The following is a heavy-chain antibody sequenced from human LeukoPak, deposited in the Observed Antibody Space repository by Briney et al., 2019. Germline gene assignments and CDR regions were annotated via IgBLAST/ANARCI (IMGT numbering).Heavy chain of an antibody. D-gene: IGHD2-15*01. CDR1: GGSINSSSYY. V-gene: IGHV4-39*07. Sequence: SETLSLTCTVSGGSINSSSYYWGWIRQPPGKGLEWIGSIYYSGSTYYNPSLKSRVTISVDTSKNQFSLKLSSVTAADTAVYYCARESVVVVATEYYFDYWGQGTLVTVSS. CDR3: ARESVVVVATEYYFDY. J-gene: IGHJ4*02. CDR2: IYYSGST.